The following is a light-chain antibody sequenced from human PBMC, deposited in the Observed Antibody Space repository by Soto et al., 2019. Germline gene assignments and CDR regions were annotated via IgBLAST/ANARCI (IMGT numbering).Light chain of an antibody. V-gene: IGKV3D-20*02. CDR3: QQRANGPPVT. J-gene: IGKJ5*01. CDR2: GAS. CDR1: QSVSSAN. Sequence: EIVLTQSPGTLSLSKGERATLSCRASQSVSSANFAWYQQKPGQAPRLLIYGASSRATGVPARFSGSGSGTDFTLTITTLEPEDFAVYFCQQRANGPPVTFGQGTRLEIK.